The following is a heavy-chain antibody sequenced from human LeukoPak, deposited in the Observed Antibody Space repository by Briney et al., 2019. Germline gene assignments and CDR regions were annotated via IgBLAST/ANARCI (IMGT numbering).Heavy chain of an antibody. Sequence: ASVKVSCKASGYTFTSYGISWVRQAPGQGLEWMGWISAYNGNTNYAQKLQGRVTMTTDTSTSTAYMELRSLRSDDTAVYYCARVRRYSSRSLYAFDIWGQGTMVTVSS. V-gene: IGHV1-18*01. CDR1: GYTFTSYG. CDR3: ARVRRYSSRSLYAFDI. J-gene: IGHJ3*02. CDR2: ISAYNGNT. D-gene: IGHD6-13*01.